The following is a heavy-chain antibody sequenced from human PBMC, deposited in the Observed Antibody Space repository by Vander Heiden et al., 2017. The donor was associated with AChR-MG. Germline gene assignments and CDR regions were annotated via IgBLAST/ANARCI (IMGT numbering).Heavy chain of an antibody. V-gene: IGHV3-7*01. J-gene: IGHJ5*02. CDR2: IKADGSEK. CDR3: ARGHH. Sequence: EVQLVESGGGLVQPGGSLRLSCTASGFTFSSSWMSWVRQAPGQGLEWVANIKADGSEKYYVDSVKGRFTISRDNAENSLSLQMNSVRAEDTAIYYCARGHHWGQGTLVTVSS. CDR1: GFTFSSSW.